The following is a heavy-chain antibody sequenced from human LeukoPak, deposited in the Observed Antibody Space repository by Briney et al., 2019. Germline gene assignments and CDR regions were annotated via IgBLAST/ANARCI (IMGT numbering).Heavy chain of an antibody. CDR1: GFTFSSYS. V-gene: IGHV3-21*01. CDR2: ISSSSSYI. CDR3: ASYSSGWNYAFDI. J-gene: IGHJ3*02. D-gene: IGHD6-19*01. Sequence: GGSLRLSCAASGFTFSSYSMNWVRQAPGKGLEWVSSISSSSSYIYYADSVKGRFTISRDNAKNSLYLQMNSLRAEDTAVYYCASYSSGWNYAFDIWGQGTMVTVSS.